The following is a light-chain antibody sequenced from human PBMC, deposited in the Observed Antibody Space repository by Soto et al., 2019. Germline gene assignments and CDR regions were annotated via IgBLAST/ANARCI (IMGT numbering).Light chain of an antibody. CDR1: QSISNY. CDR3: QQSFSSSWT. J-gene: IGKJ1*01. V-gene: IGKV1-39*01. CDR2: AAS. Sequence: DIQMTQSPASLSASIGDRVIITCRASQSISNYLNWYQHKPGRAPKFLIYAASSLQSGVPSRFSGSESGTDFTLTISSLQREDFGTYFCQQSFSSSWTFGQGTKVE.